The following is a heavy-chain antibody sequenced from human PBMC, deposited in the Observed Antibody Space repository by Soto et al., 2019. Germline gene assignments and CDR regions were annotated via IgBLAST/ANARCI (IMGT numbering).Heavy chain of an antibody. V-gene: IGHV3-23*01. CDR3: AKRSSSSTFDY. Sequence: SLRLSCAASGFTFSSYAMSWVRQAPGKGLEWVSVISGSDDSTYYADSVKGRFTISRGNSKNTLYLQMNSLRAEDTAVYYCAKRSSSSTFDYWGQGTLVTVSS. CDR1: GFTFSSYA. D-gene: IGHD6-6*01. CDR2: ISGSDDST. J-gene: IGHJ4*02.